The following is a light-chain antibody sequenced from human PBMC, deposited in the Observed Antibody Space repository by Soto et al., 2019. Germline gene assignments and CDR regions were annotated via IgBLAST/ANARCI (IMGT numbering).Light chain of an antibody. CDR1: QSVSSSY. V-gene: IGKV3-20*01. CDR2: GAS. CDR3: QQYGSSQT. Sequence: EIVLTQSPGTLSLSPGERATLSCRASQSVSSSYLAWYQQKPGQAPRLLIYGASSRATGIPDRFNGSGSGTDFTLTISRLEPEDFAVYYCQQYGSSQTFGQGTKLEIK. J-gene: IGKJ2*01.